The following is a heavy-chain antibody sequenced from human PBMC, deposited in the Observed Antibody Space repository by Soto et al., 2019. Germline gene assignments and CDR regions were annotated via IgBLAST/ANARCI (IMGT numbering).Heavy chain of an antibody. Sequence: ASVKVSCKASGYTFTSYGISWVRQAPGQGLEWMGWISAYNGNTNYAQKLQGRVTMTTDTSTSTAYMELRSLRSDDTAVYYCARVPPITTIVVGPVWFDPWGQGTLVTVSS. V-gene: IGHV1-18*01. D-gene: IGHD3-22*01. J-gene: IGHJ5*02. CDR2: ISAYNGNT. CDR1: GYTFTSYG. CDR3: ARVPPITTIVVGPVWFDP.